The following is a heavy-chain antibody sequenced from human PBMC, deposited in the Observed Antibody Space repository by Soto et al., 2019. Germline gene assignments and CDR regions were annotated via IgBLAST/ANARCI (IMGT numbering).Heavy chain of an antibody. Sequence: GGSLRLSCAASGFTFSSYWMSWVRQAPGKGLEWVANIKQDGSEKYYVDSVKGRFTISRDNAKNSLYLQMNSLRAEDTAVYYCARVGAVAGSPFAFYHFDYWGQGTLVTVSS. CDR2: IKQDGSEK. CDR3: ARVGAVAGSPFAFYHFDY. V-gene: IGHV3-7*01. D-gene: IGHD6-19*01. CDR1: GFTFSSYW. J-gene: IGHJ4*02.